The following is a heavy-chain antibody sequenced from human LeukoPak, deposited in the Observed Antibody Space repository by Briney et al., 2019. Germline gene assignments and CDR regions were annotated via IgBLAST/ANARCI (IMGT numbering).Heavy chain of an antibody. CDR3: ARGYDY. V-gene: IGHV4-39*01. D-gene: IGHD3-22*01. CDR1: VGFISGSHYY. CDR2: INYSGNR. J-gene: IGHJ4*02. Sequence: SETLSLTCTVSVGFISGSHYYWACIRQPPRERLEWIGMINYSGNRYYNPSLWSRATISVDTSTNQFSLNLTSVTDEDTAVYYCARGYDYWGQGTLVAVSS.